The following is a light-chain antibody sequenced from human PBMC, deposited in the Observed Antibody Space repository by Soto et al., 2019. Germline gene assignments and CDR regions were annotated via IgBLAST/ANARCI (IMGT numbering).Light chain of an antibody. J-gene: IGLJ1*01. CDR3: SSYAGSSSYV. CDR1: SSDIGGYNY. Sequence: QSVLTQPRSVSGSPGQSVTISCTGTSSDIGGYNYVSWYQQHPGKAPKLMIYTVTKRPSGVPDRFSGSKSDNTASLTISGLQADDEADYYCSSYAGSSSYVFGTGTKDTDL. CDR2: TVT. V-gene: IGLV2-11*01.